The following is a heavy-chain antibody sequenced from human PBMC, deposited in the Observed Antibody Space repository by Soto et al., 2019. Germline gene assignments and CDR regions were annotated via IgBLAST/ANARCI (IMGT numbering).Heavy chain of an antibody. CDR3: ASSSLYGVDV. CDR1: GGSISSGYYY. Sequence: QVQLQESGPGLVKPSQTLSLTCSVSGGSISSGYYYWSWIRQPPGKGLEWIGNIYSSGNTYYNPFLKRRLIISIYTSKSQFSLRVGSVTAADTAVYYCASSSLYGVDVWGQGTTVTVSS. J-gene: IGHJ6*02. V-gene: IGHV4-30-4*01. CDR2: IYSSGNT.